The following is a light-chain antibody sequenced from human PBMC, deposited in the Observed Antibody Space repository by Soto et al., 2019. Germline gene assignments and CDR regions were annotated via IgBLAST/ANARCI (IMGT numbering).Light chain of an antibody. CDR2: EVR. Sequence: QSALTQPVSVSGSPGQSITISCTGTSXDIGGYDYVSWYQQRPGKAPKLMIYEVRYRPSGVSNRFSGSKSGNTASLTISGLQAEDEADYYCCSYTRTSNHYFFGSGTKVNVL. V-gene: IGLV2-14*01. CDR3: CSYTRTSNHYF. CDR1: SXDIGGYDY. J-gene: IGLJ1*01.